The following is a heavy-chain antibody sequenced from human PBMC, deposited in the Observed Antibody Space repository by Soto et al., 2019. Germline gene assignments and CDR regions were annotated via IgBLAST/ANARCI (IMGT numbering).Heavy chain of an antibody. CDR1: GDTFSSYW. CDR3: ARIRKNCGGDWYALES. D-gene: IGHD2-21*02. CDR2: MFLGGSDT. Sequence: LAESLKISCQGSGDTFSSYWIGWVRQMPGKGLEWMGIMFLGGSDTRYSPSFQGRVNISADKSIRTAYLQWNSLEASDTAMYYCARIRKNCGGDWYALESWGPGTLVTVPS. V-gene: IGHV5-51*01. J-gene: IGHJ4*02.